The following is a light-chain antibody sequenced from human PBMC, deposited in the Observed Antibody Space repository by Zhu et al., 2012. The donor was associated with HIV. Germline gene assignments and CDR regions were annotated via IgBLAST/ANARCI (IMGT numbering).Light chain of an antibody. CDR3: QQYYSYRPWT. CDR2: EAS. V-gene: IGKV1-8*01. Sequence: IRMTQSPSSLSASTGDRVTITCRASQDISTYLAWYQQKPGKAPNLLIYEASTLQGGVPPRFSGSGSGTDFNLTIGCLQSEDFATYFCQQYYSYRPWTFGQGPRWKSN. J-gene: IGKJ1*01. CDR1: QDISTY.